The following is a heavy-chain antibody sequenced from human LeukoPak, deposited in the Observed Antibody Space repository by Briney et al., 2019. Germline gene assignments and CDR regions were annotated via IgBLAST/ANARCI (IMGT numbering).Heavy chain of an antibody. CDR1: GFTFSSYW. D-gene: IGHD3-3*01. Sequence: GGSLRLSCAASGFTFSSYWMSWVRQAPGKGLEWVSSISSSSSYIYYADSVKGRFTISRDNAKNSLYLQMNSLRAEDTAVYYCARELRTISAHYYMDVWGKGTTVTVSS. J-gene: IGHJ6*03. CDR2: ISSSSSYI. CDR3: ARELRTISAHYYMDV. V-gene: IGHV3-21*01.